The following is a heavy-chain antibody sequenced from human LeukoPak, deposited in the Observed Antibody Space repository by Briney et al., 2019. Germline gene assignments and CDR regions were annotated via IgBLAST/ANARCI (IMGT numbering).Heavy chain of an antibody. CDR3: ARTYYDILTGYYHYYFDY. V-gene: IGHV5-51*01. CDR1: GYSSTSYW. D-gene: IGHD3-9*01. Sequence: GESLKISCKGSGYSSTSYWIGWVRQMPGKGLEWMGIIYPGDSDTRYSPSFQGQATISADKSISTAYLQWSSLKASDTAMYYCARTYYDILTGYYHYYFDYWGQGTLVTVSS. J-gene: IGHJ4*02. CDR2: IYPGDSDT.